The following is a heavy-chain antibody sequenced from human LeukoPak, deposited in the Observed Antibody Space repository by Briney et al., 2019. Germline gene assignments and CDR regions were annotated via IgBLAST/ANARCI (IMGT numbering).Heavy chain of an antibody. CDR3: AKPQTYYYDSSGYYLGY. CDR1: GFTFSSYA. J-gene: IGHJ4*02. Sequence: GGSLRLSCAASGFTFSSYAMSWVRQAPGKGLEWVSAISGSGGSTYYADSVKGRFTISRDNSKNTLYLQMNSLRAEDTAVYYCAKPQTYYYDSSGYYLGYWGQGTLVTVSS. D-gene: IGHD3-22*01. V-gene: IGHV3-23*01. CDR2: ISGSGGST.